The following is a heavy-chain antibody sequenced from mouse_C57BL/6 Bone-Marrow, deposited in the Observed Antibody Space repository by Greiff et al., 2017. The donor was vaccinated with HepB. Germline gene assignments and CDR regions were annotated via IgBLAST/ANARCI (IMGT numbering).Heavy chain of an antibody. V-gene: IGHV1-5*01. CDR2: IYPGNSDT. J-gene: IGHJ2*01. Sequence: SGTVLARPGASVKMSCKTSGYTFTSYWMHWVKQRPGQGLEWIGAIYPGNSDTSYNQKFKGKAKLTAVQSASTAYMELSSLTNEDSAVYYCTGRILWSFDYWGQGTTLTVSS. CDR1: GYTFTSYW. D-gene: IGHD1-1*02. CDR3: TGRILWSFDY.